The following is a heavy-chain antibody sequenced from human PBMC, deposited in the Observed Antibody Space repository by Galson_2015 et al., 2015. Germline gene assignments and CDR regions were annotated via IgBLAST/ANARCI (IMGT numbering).Heavy chain of an antibody. J-gene: IGHJ5*02. Sequence: SLRLSCAASGFTFSSYAMHWVRQAPGKGLEWVAVISYDGSNKYYADSVKGRFTISRDNSKNTLYLQMNSLRAEDTAVYYCARYSGSYGWFDPWGQGTLVTVSS. CDR1: GFTFSSYA. CDR3: ARYSGSYGWFDP. D-gene: IGHD1-26*01. V-gene: IGHV3-30-3*01. CDR2: ISYDGSNK.